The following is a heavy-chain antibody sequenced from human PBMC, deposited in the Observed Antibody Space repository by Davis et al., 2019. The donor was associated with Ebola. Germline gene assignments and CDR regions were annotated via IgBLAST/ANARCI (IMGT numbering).Heavy chain of an antibody. V-gene: IGHV5-51*01. CDR1: GYAFTDYW. CDR2: VYPGDSDT. Sequence: GESLKISCKSSGYAFTDYWVGWVRQMPGKGLEWMGIVYPGDSDTRYSPSFQGQVTISADKSISTAYLQWSSLKASDTAMYYCARYLVTTKKVAWFDPWGQGTLVTVSS. J-gene: IGHJ5*02. CDR3: ARYLVTTKKVAWFDP. D-gene: IGHD4-11*01.